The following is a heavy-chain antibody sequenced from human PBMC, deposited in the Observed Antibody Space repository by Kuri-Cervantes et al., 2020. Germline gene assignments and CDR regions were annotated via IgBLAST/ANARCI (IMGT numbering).Heavy chain of an antibody. V-gene: IGHV3-15*01. Sequence: GGSLRLSCAASGIAFSNAWMSWVRQAPGKGLEWVGRIKSKTDGGTTDYAAPVKGRFTISRDDSENTLSLQMNSLKTEDTAVYYCARAPPLERIFGVVIHPWFDPWGQGTLVTVSS. J-gene: IGHJ5*02. CDR1: GIAFSNAW. D-gene: IGHD3-3*01. CDR3: ARAPPLERIFGVVIHPWFDP. CDR2: IKSKTDGGTT.